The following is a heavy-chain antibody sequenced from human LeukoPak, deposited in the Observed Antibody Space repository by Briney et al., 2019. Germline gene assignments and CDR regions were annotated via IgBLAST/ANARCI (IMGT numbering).Heavy chain of an antibody. D-gene: IGHD4-23*01. CDR1: GGSFSGYY. J-gene: IGHJ4*02. V-gene: IGHV4-34*01. CDR2: INHSGST. CDR3: ARGRGPLYGGSSSFEY. Sequence: PSETLSLTCAVYGGSFSGYYWSWIRQPPGKGLEWLGEINHSGSTNYNPSLKSRVTISVDTSKNQFSLKLSSVTAADTAVYYCARGRGPLYGGSSSFEYWGQGTLVTVSS.